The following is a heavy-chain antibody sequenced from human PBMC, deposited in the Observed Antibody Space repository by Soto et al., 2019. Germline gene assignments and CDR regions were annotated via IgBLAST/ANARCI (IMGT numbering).Heavy chain of an antibody. CDR1: GYTFTTYG. V-gene: IGHV1-18*01. Sequence: QVQLVQSGAEVKKPGASVKVSCKASGYTFTTYGISWVRQAPGQGLEWMGWISAYNGNTNYAHKLQGRVTMTTDTSTSTAYMELRSLRSDDTAVYYCARDRRGYCSRTSCYPVVYWGQGTLVTVSS. J-gene: IGHJ4*02. D-gene: IGHD2-2*01. CDR2: ISAYNGNT. CDR3: ARDRRGYCSRTSCYPVVY.